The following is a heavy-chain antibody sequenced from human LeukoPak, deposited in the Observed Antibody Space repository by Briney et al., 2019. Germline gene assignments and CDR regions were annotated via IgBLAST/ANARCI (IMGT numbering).Heavy chain of an antibody. V-gene: IGHV3-48*03. D-gene: IGHD5-12*01. CDR1: GFTFSSYE. Sequence: PGGSLRLSCAASGFTFSSYEMNWVRQAPGKGVEWVSYISSSGSTIYYADSGKGGFTISRDNAKNTLYLQMNSLRAEDTAVYYCARGPSGYHNTGGQGTLVTVSS. CDR3: ARGPSGYHNT. CDR2: ISSSGSTI. J-gene: IGHJ4*02.